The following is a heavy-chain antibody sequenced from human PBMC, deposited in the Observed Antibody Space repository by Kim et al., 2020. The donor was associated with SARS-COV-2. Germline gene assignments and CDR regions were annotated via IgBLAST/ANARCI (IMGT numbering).Heavy chain of an antibody. J-gene: IGHJ5*02. CDR1: GYTLTELS. CDR3: ATAPPYCTNGVCQNWFDP. Sequence: ASVKVSCKVSGYTLTELSMHWVRQAPGKGLEWMGGFDPEDGETIYAQKFQGRVTMTEDTSTDTAYMELSSLRSEDTAVYYCATAPPYCTNGVCQNWFDPWGQGTLVTVSS. V-gene: IGHV1-24*01. D-gene: IGHD2-8*01. CDR2: FDPEDGET.